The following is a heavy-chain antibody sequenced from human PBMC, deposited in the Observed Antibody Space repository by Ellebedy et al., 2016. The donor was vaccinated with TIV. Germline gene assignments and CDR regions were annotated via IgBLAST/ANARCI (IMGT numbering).Heavy chain of an antibody. D-gene: IGHD2-21*02. CDR1: GFTVSSNY. Sequence: GESLKISCAASGFTVSSNYMSWVRQAPGKGLEWVSLIYSDGSTYYADSVKGRFTISRDNSKNTVYLQMNSLRAEDTAVYYCARAPGYWTSGVCYGMDVWGQGTTVTVTS. V-gene: IGHV3-66*01. CDR3: ARAPGYWTSGVCYGMDV. CDR2: IYSDGST. J-gene: IGHJ6*02.